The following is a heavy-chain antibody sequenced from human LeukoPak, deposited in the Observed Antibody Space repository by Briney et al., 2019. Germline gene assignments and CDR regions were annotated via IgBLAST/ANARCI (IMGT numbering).Heavy chain of an antibody. V-gene: IGHV4-39*01. Sequence: PSETLSLTCTVSGGSISSYYWSWIRQPPGKGLEWIGSIYYSGSTYYNPSLKSRVTISVNTSKNQFSLKLSSVTAADTAVYYCARLKYYDFWSVSAFDYWGQGTLVTVSS. CDR1: GGSISSYY. J-gene: IGHJ4*02. CDR2: IYYSGST. D-gene: IGHD3-3*01. CDR3: ARLKYYDFWSVSAFDY.